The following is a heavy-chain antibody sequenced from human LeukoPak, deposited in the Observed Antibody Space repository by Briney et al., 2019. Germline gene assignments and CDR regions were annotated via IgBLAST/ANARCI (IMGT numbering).Heavy chain of an antibody. CDR1: GFTFSTYW. CDR3: ANGDGFDC. J-gene: IGHJ4*02. D-gene: IGHD5-24*01. Sequence: GGSLRLSCATSGFTFSTYWMSWVRQAPGKGLEGVANIKQDGSETYYADSVEGRFTIFRDNAKDSLYLQMDSLRVEYTAVYYCANGDGFDCWGQGTLVIVSS. V-gene: IGHV3-7*01. CDR2: IKQDGSET.